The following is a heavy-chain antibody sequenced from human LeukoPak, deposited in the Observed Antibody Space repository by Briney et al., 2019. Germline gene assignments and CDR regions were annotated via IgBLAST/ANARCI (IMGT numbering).Heavy chain of an antibody. D-gene: IGHD4-17*01. CDR3: ARGKRKHTVTTRAFDI. V-gene: IGHV4-34*01. J-gene: IGHJ3*02. Sequence: SEILSLTCAVYGESFSGYYWSWIRQPPGKGLEWIGEINHSGSTNYNPSLKSRVTISVDTSKNQFSLKLSSVTAADTAVYYCARGKRKHTVTTRAFDIWGQGTMVTVSS. CDR2: INHSGST. CDR1: GESFSGYY.